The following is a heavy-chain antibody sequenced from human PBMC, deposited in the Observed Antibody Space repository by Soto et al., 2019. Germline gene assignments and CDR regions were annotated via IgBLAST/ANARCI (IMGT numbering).Heavy chain of an antibody. Sequence: EVQLVESGGGLIQPGGSLRLSCAASGFTVSSNYMSWVRQAPGKGLEWVSVIYSGGSTYYADSVKGRFTISRDNSKNTLYLQMNSLRAEDTAVYYCARFPPRYGDDFDYWGQGTLVTVSS. CDR3: ARFPPRYGDDFDY. J-gene: IGHJ4*02. V-gene: IGHV3-53*01. CDR2: IYSGGST. CDR1: GFTVSSNY. D-gene: IGHD4-17*01.